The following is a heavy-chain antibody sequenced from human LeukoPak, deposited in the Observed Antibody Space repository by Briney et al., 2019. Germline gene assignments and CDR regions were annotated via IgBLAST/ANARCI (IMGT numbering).Heavy chain of an antibody. J-gene: IGHJ4*02. CDR1: GYTFTNYY. D-gene: IGHD3-3*01. CDR2: IHPNSDGT. CDR3: ARGGGTVFGVVND. V-gene: IGHV1-2*02. Sequence: GASVKVSCKASGYTFTNYYMRWVRQAPGQGLEWMGWIHPNSDGTNYAQKFQGRVTMTRDTSINTAYMELSRLRSDDTAIYYCARGGGTVFGVVNDWGQGTLVTVSS.